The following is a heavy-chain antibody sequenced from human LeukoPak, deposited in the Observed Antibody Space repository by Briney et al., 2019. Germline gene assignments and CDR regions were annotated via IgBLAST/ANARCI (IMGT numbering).Heavy chain of an antibody. CDR1: GVSFNDYY. Sequence: PSETLSLTCAVSGVSFNDYYWSWVRQTPGKGLEWIGEINHSGRTNDSPSLKSRVTLSIDTSRKQFSLNVRSVTVADTGIYYCTRMTTGHDYWGQGTLVTVSS. J-gene: IGHJ4*02. CDR2: INHSGRT. CDR3: TRMTTGHDY. V-gene: IGHV4-34*01. D-gene: IGHD4-17*01.